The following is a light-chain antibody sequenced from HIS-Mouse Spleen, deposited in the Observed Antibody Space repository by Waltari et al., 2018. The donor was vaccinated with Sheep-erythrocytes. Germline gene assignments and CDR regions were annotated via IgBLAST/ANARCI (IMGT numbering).Light chain of an antibody. J-gene: IGLJ2*01. Sequence: VSVALGQTVRITCQGDSLRSYYASWFPQKQGQAPVLVIYGKNNRPSGTPDRFSGSSSGNTASLTITGAQAEDEADFYCNSRDSSGNHLGVVFGGGTKLTVL. CDR1: SLRSYY. V-gene: IGLV3-19*01. CDR2: GKN. CDR3: NSRDSSGNHLGVV.